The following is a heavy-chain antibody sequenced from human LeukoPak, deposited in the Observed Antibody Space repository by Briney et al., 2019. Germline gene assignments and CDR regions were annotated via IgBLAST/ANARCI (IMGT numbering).Heavy chain of an antibody. CDR1: GFTLSGYG. V-gene: IGHV3-33*01. J-gene: IGHJ3*02. D-gene: IGHD6-13*01. CDR3: ARDGLASIGLDM. Sequence: GRSLRLSCAASGFTLSGYGMHWVRQAPGKGLEWVAVIWYDGNNKYYVDPVKGRFTISRDTSKNTLYLQMNSLRGEDTAIYYCARDGLASIGLDMWGQGTVVTVSS. CDR2: IWYDGNNK.